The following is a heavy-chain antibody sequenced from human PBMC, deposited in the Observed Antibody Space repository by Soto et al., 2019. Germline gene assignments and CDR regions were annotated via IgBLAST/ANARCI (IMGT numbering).Heavy chain of an antibody. V-gene: IGHV4-30-4*01. CDR2: IYKSTTT. D-gene: IGHD2-15*01. Sequence: QVHLLESGPGLVKPSQTLSLTCSVSGDSISTVDYFWAWIRQPPGQALEYIGYIYKSTTTYYNPSFESRVAISLDTSKSQFSLNVTSVTAAYTALYFCARGRYCLTGRCFPNWFDSWGQGTLVTVSS. CDR3: ARGRYCLTGRCFPNWFDS. CDR1: GDSISTVDYF. J-gene: IGHJ5*01.